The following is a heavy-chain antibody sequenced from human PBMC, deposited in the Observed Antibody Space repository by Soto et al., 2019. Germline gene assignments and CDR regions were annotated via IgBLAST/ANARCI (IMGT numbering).Heavy chain of an antibody. D-gene: IGHD1-26*01. CDR3: ASGELAY. J-gene: IGHJ4*02. CDR2: TRNQANSYST. V-gene: IGHV3-72*01. Sequence: EVQLVESGGGLVQPGGSLRLSCAASGFTFSDHYMDWVRQAPGKGLEWVGRTRNQANSYSTEYAASVKGRFTVSRGDSKSSLYLQMNSLKTEDTAVYYCASGELAYWGQGTLVTVSS. CDR1: GFTFSDHY.